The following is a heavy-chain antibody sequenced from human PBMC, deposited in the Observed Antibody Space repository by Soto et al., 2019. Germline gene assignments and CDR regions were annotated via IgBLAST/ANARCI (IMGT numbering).Heavy chain of an antibody. CDR2: IWYDGSNK. J-gene: IGHJ2*01. Sequence: QVQLVESGGGVVQPGRSLRLSCAASGFTFSSYGMHWVRQAPGKGLEWVAVIWYDGSNKYYADSVKGRFTISRDNSKNTLYLQMNSLRAEDTAVYYCASEGMPVVTPTQPYWFFDLLGRGTLVTVSS. D-gene: IGHD2-21*02. CDR1: GFTFSSYG. V-gene: IGHV3-33*01. CDR3: ASEGMPVVTPTQPYWFFDL.